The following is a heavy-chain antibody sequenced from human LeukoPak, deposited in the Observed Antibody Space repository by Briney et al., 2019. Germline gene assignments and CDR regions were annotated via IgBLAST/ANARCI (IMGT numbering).Heavy chain of an antibody. D-gene: IGHD3-10*01. CDR2: ISSSSSTI. J-gene: IGHJ4*02. V-gene: IGHV3-48*04. CDR3: ARDSYGSGSYYRIDY. Sequence: PGGSLRLSCAASGFTFSSLSMNWVRQAPGKGLEWVSCISSSSSTIYYADSVKGRFTISRDNAKNSLYLQMNSLRAEDTAVYYCARDSYGSGSYYRIDYWGQGTLVTVSS. CDR1: GFTFSSLS.